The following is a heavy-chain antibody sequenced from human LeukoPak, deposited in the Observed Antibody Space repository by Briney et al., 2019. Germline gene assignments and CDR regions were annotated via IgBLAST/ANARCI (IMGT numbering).Heavy chain of an antibody. CDR1: GFTFSFYG. D-gene: IGHD3-22*01. CDR2: IGYDGGNK. CDR3: AKDGRYYDSSGYLA. J-gene: IGHJ5*02. Sequence: GGSLRLSCAASGFTFSFYGIHWVRQAPGKGLEWVAFIGYDGGNKHYADSVKGRFTISRDNSKNTLSLQMNSLRAEDTAAYYCAKDGRYYDSSGYLAWGQGTLVTVSS. V-gene: IGHV3-30*02.